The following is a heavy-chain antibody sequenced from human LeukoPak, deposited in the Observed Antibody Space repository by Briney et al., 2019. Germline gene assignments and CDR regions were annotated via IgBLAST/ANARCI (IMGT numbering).Heavy chain of an antibody. CDR1: GDSLSSSRYS. CDR3: ARVVVDITRYFDP. J-gene: IGHJ5*02. V-gene: IGHV4-30-2*01. Sequence: PSQTLSLTCAVSGDSLSSSRYSWSWLRQPPGKGLEWIGYIYHGGSTHYNPSLESRVTLSVDGSKKQFSLKLTSATAADTAVYYCARVVVDITRYFDPWGQGTLVTVSS. D-gene: IGHD2-15*01. CDR2: IYHGGST.